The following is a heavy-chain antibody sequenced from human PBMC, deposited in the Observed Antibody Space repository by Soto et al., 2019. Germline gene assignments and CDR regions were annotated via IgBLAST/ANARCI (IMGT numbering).Heavy chain of an antibody. J-gene: IGHJ5*02. D-gene: IGHD3-16*01. V-gene: IGHV3-11*01. Sequence: GGSLRLSCAASGFTFSDYYMSWIRQAPGKGLEWVSYISSSGSTIYYADSVKGRFTISRDNAKNSLYLQMNSLRAEDTAVYYCARDLGEILYHWFDPWGQGTLVTVSS. CDR2: ISSSGSTI. CDR3: ARDLGEILYHWFDP. CDR1: GFTFSDYY.